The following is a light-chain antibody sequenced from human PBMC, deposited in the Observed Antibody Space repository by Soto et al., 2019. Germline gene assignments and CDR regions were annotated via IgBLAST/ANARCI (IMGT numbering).Light chain of an antibody. CDR2: DVS. V-gene: IGLV2-14*03. CDR3: SSYTSSSTLV. J-gene: IGLJ2*01. CDR1: SSDVGGYNY. Sequence: QSVLTQPASVSGSPGQSIAISCTGTSSDVGGYNYVSWYQQHPGKAPKLIIYDVSSRPSGVSNRFSGSKSGNTASLTISGLQAEDDADYYCSSYTSSSTLVFGGGTKVTVL.